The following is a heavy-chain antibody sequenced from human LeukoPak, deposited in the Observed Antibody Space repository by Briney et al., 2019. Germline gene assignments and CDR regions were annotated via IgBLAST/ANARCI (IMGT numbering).Heavy chain of an antibody. CDR2: IYYSSST. CDR3: ARGISLTTYNWFDP. D-gene: IGHD4/OR15-4a*01. J-gene: IGHJ5*02. V-gene: IGHV4-39*07. Sequence: PSETLSLTCTVFGGSISSCSYYWGWLRPPPGKGLEWIGSIYYSSSTNYNPSLKSRVTLSVDTSKNQFSLKLSSVTDADTAVYYCARGISLTTYNWFDPWGQGTLVTVSS. CDR1: GGSISSCSYY.